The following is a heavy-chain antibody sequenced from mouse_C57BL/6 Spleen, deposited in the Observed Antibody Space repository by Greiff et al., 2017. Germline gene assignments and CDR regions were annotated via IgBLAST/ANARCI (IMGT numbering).Heavy chain of an antibody. CDR2: ILPGSGST. CDR3: AVYDGYYVAMDY. J-gene: IGHJ4*01. Sequence: VKLLQPGAELVKPGASVKMSCKASGYTFTGYWIAWVKQTPGHGLEWIGAILPGSGSTNYNEKLKGKATFTADTSSNTAYMQLSSLTTEDSAIYYCAVYDGYYVAMDYWGQGTSVTVSS. V-gene: IGHV1-9*01. D-gene: IGHD2-3*01. CDR1: GYTFTGYW.